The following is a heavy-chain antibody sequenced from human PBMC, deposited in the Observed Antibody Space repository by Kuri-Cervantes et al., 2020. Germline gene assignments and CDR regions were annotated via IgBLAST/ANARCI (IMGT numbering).Heavy chain of an antibody. D-gene: IGHD3-22*01. CDR1: GFTFSSYW. Sequence: GGSLRLSCAASGFTFSSYWMHWVRQAPGKGLVWVSRINSDGSSTSYADSVKGRFTISRDNSKNTLYLQMNSLRAEDTAVYYCAKAAAYDSSGYLFDYWGQGTLVTVSS. CDR3: AKAAAYDSSGYLFDY. CDR2: INSDGSST. J-gene: IGHJ4*02. V-gene: IGHV3-74*01.